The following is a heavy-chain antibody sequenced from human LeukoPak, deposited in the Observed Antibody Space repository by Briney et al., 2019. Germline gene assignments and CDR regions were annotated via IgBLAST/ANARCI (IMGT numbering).Heavy chain of an antibody. J-gene: IGHJ6*02. CDR3: VRDNYGMDV. Sequence: PGESLRLSCSASGFTFSRYAMHWVRQAPGKGLEYVSAITTNGGSTYYADSVKGRFTISRDNSKNTVFLQMSSLRAEDTALYYCVRDNYGMDVWGQGTTVTVSS. CDR1: GFTFSRYA. V-gene: IGHV3-64D*09. CDR2: ITTNGGST.